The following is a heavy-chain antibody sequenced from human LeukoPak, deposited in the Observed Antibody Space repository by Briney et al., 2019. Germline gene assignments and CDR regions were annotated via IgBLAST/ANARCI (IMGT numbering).Heavy chain of an antibody. J-gene: IGHJ1*01. CDR2: ISAYNGNT. D-gene: IGHD2-21*01. Sequence: ASVKVSCKASGYTFTSYGISWVRQAPGQGLEWMGWISAYNGNTNYAQKLQGRVTMTTDTYTSTAYMELRSLRSDDTAVYYCARDQCGGDCAQHWGQGTLVTVSS. CDR3: ARDQCGGDCAQH. CDR1: GYTFTSYG. V-gene: IGHV1-18*01.